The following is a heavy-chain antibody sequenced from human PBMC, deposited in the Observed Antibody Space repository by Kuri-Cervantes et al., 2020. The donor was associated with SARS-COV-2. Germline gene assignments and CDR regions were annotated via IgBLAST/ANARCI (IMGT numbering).Heavy chain of an antibody. V-gene: IGHV3-30-3*01. J-gene: IGHJ4*02. Sequence: GGSLRLSCAASGFTFSSYAMHWVRQAPGKGLEWVAVISYDGSNKYYADSVKGRFTISRDNSKNTLYLQMNSLRAEDTAVYYCARTLGEGIVVVPAATFDYWGQGTLVTVSS. CDR3: ARTLGEGIVVVPAATFDY. CDR2: ISYDGSNK. D-gene: IGHD2-2*01. CDR1: GFTFSSYA.